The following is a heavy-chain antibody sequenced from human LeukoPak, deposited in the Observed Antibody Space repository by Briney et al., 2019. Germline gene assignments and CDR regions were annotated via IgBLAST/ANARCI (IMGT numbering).Heavy chain of an antibody. J-gene: IGHJ6*02. CDR1: GYTFTSYG. V-gene: IGHV1-18*01. CDR3: AREGAGRGSGYYSNYYYYGMDV. Sequence: ASVKVSCKASGYTFTSYGISWVRQAPGQGLEWMGWISAYNGNTNYAQKLQGRVTMTTDTSTSTAYMELRSLRSDDTAVYYCAREGAGRGSGYYSNYYYYGMDVWGQGTTVTVSS. CDR2: ISAYNGNT. D-gene: IGHD3-22*01.